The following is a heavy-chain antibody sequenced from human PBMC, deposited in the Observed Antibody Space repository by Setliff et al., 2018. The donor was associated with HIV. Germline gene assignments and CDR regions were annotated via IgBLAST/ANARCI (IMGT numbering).Heavy chain of an antibody. CDR2: ISAYSDNT. CDR3: ARIRAGALLNAFDI. CDR1: GYTFTNFA. J-gene: IGHJ3*02. V-gene: IGHV1-18*01. Sequence: VKVSCKASGYTFTNFAISWVRQAPGQGLEWMGWISAYSDNTYYAQSLQGRVTMTTDTTSSTSYMELRSLRSDDTAMYYCARIRAGALLNAFDIWGQGTMVTVS. D-gene: IGHD1-26*01.